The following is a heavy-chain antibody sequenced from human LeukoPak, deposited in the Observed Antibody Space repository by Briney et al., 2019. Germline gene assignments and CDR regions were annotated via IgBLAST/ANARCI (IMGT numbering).Heavy chain of an antibody. CDR3: SVNYYYYYGMDV. CDR2: INHSGST. CDR1: GGSFSGYY. V-gene: IGHV4-34*01. Sequence: SETLSLTCAVYGGSFSGYYWSRIRQPPGKGLEWIGEINHSGSTNYNPSLKSRVTISVDTSKNQFSLKLSSVTAADTAVYYCSVNYYYYYGMDVWGQGTTVTVSS. D-gene: IGHD1-7*01. J-gene: IGHJ6*02.